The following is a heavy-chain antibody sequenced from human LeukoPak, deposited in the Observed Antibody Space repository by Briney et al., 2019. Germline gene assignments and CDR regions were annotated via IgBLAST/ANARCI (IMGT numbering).Heavy chain of an antibody. V-gene: IGHV4-34*01. D-gene: IGHD6-13*01. CDR2: INHSGST. CDR3: ARVRLYGQQLESFDY. J-gene: IGHJ4*02. CDR1: GGSFSGYY. Sequence: SETLSLTCAVYGGSFSGYYWSWIRQPPGKGLEWIGEINHSGSTNYNPSLKSRVTISVDTSKNQFSLKLSSVTAADTAVYYCARVRLYGQQLESFDYWGQGTLVTVSS.